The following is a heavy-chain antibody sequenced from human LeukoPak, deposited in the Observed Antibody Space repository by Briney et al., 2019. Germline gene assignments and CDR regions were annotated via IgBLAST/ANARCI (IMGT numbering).Heavy chain of an antibody. D-gene: IGHD3-16*02. CDR1: GGSISSYY. CDR3: AREGGSYRPLDY. V-gene: IGHV4-4*07. CDR2: IYSSGST. J-gene: IGHJ4*02. Sequence: PSETLSLTCAVSGGSISSYYWSWIRQPAGKGLEYIGRIYSSGSTNYNPSLKSRVTMSVDTSKNQFSLKLRSVTAADTAVYYCAREGGSYRPLDYSGQGTLVTVSS.